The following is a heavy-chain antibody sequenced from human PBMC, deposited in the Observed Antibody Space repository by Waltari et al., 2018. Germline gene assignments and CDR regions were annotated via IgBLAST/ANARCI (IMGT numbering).Heavy chain of an antibody. V-gene: IGHV3-74*01. CDR1: GFPFHNYG. J-gene: IGHJ6*02. D-gene: IGHD5-12*01. Sequence: VQLVESAGGLVQPGGSLRLSCVASGFPFHNYGMHWVRQAPGKGLVWVSRINSDGTSTSYADSVKGRFTISRDNARNTLYLQMNTLRADDTAVYYCARAALPSAAWPYYSYGMDVWGQGTTVTVSS. CDR3: ARAALPSAAWPYYSYGMDV. CDR2: INSDGTST.